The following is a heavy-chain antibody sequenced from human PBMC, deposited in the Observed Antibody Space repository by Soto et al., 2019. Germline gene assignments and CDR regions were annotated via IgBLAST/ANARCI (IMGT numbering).Heavy chain of an antibody. CDR1: GGSISSSSYY. D-gene: IGHD2-15*01. CDR3: ARGNTPLDY. Sequence: SETLSLTCTVSGGSISSSSYYWGWIRQPPGKGLEWIGYIYYSGSTYYNPSLKSRVTISVDTSKNQFSLKVSSVTAADTAVYYCARGNTPLDYWGQGTLVTVSS. CDR2: IYYSGST. J-gene: IGHJ4*02. V-gene: IGHV4-30-4*08.